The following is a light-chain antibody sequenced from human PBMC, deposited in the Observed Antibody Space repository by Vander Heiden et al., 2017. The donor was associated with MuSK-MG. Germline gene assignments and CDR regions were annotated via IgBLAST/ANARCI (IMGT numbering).Light chain of an antibody. CDR2: GNN. J-gene: IGLJ2*01. CDR1: SSNIGAGGD. Sequence: SVLTQPPSVSAAPGQRVTISCTGSSSNIGAGGDVHWYQQFQGTAPKLLIFGNNNRPSGVPDRFSGSKSGTSASLAITGLQPEDEADYYCQSYDSSLSGWLFGGGTKLTV. V-gene: IGLV1-40*01. CDR3: QSYDSSLSGWL.